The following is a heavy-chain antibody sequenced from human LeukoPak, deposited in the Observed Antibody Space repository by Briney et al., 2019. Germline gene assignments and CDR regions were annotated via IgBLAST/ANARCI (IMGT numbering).Heavy chain of an antibody. D-gene: IGHD3-10*01. Sequence: GASVKVSCKASGYTFTSYYMHWVRQPPGQGLEWMGIINPSGGSTSYAQKFQDRVTMTRDTSTSTVYMELSSLRSEDTAVYYCAGDPTSSYCYGSFDYWGQGTLVTVSS. CDR3: AGDPTSSYCYGSFDY. J-gene: IGHJ4*02. V-gene: IGHV1-46*01. CDR1: GYTFTSYY. CDR2: INPSGGST.